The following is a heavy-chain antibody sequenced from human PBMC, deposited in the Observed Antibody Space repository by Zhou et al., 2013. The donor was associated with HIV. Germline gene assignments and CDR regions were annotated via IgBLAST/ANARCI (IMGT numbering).Heavy chain of an antibody. CDR2: ISTYNGDT. D-gene: IGHD3-10*01. CDR1: GYTFISYG. J-gene: IGHJ4*02. V-gene: IGHV1-18*01. Sequence: QVQLVQSGAEVKKPGASVKVSCKASGYTFISYGVSWVRQAPGQGPEWMGWISTYNGDTNYAQKLQGRVTMTTDTSTSTAYMELRRLESDDTAVYYCARIRGDGYYFDYWGQGTLVTVSS. CDR3: ARIRGDGYYFDY.